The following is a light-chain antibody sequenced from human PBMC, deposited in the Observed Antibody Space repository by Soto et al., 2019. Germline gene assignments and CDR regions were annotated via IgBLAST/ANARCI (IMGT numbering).Light chain of an antibody. CDR1: QSVLFSSNNKDY. J-gene: IGKJ1*01. V-gene: IGKV4-1*01. CDR3: QQYYSFPRT. Sequence: DIVMTQSPDSLAVSLGERATINCKSSQSVLFSSNNKDYLAWYQQKPGQPPKLLIYWASTRESGVPDRFSGSGAGEDFTLPISSMQAADVAVYYCQQYYSFPRTFGQGTKLEIK. CDR2: WAS.